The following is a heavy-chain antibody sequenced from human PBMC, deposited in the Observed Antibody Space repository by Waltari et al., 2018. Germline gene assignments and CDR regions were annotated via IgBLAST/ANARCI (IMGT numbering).Heavy chain of an antibody. D-gene: IGHD2-21*01. V-gene: IGHV3-7*04. CDR1: GFIFRNYW. CDR2: IKQDEIEK. Sequence: EVQLVESGGGLVQPGGSLRISCTGSGFIFRNYWMSWVRQAPGKGLEWVANIKQDEIEKKYANSVKGRFTISRDNAKDSLSLHMNSLRVEDTAVYYCARALMPVVNAPFWFDSWGQGALVTVSS. CDR3: ARALMPVVNAPFWFDS. J-gene: IGHJ5*01.